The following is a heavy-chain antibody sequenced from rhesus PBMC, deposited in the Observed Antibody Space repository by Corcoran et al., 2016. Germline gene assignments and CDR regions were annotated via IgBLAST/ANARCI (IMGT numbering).Heavy chain of an antibody. V-gene: IGHV4-99*01. CDR3: ARHGLTGGFDY. Sequence: QVQLQESGPGLVKPSETLSLTCAVSGYSINSGFYWVWIRQPPGKGLEYIASISGGSGSTNYNPSLKSRVSISKDMSKNQFSLKLTSVTAADTAVYYCARHGLTGGFDYWGQGVLVTVS. CDR1: GYSINSGFY. D-gene: IGHD7-45*01. J-gene: IGHJ4*01. CDR2: ISGGSGST.